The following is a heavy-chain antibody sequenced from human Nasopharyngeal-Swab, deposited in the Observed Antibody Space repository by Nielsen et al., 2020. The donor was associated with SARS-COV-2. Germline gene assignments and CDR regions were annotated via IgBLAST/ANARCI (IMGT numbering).Heavy chain of an antibody. Sequence: AQTLRLSCAASGFTFSSYAMSWFRQATGKVLAWVTAIICSGGSTYYADSVKGRFTISRDNSTNTLYLQMNSLRAEDTAVYNCSKSPGAITARVEYFDYWGQGTLVTVSS. CDR1: GFTFSSYA. D-gene: IGHD6-6*01. V-gene: IGHV3-23*01. J-gene: IGHJ4*02. CDR3: SKSPGAITARVEYFDY. CDR2: IICSGGST.